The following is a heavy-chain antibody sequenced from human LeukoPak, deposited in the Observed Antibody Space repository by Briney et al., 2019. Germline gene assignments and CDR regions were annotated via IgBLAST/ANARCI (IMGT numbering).Heavy chain of an antibody. D-gene: IGHD3-22*01. CDR3: AKDKSRSGYEF. V-gene: IGHV3-30*18. CDR1: GFTFSSYG. CDR2: ISYDGSNK. J-gene: IGHJ4*02. Sequence: GGSLRLSCAASGFTFSSYGMHWVRQAPGKGLEWVAVISYDGSNKYYADSVKGRFTISRDNSKNTLYLQMNSLRAEDTAVYNCAKDKSRSGYEFWGQGTLVTVSS.